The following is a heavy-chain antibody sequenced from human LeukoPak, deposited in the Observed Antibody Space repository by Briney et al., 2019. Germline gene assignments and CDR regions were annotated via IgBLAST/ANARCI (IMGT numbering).Heavy chain of an antibody. V-gene: IGHV4-59*01. CDR1: GGSISNYY. D-gene: IGHD3-22*01. CDR3: ARDFDSSGYHDY. J-gene: IGHJ4*02. CDR2: IYYSGST. Sequence: SETLSLTCTVSGGSISNYYWSWIRQPPGKGLEWIGYIYYSGSTNYNPSLKSRVTISVDTSKNQFSLKLSSVTAADTAVYYCARDFDSSGYHDYWGQGTLVTVSS.